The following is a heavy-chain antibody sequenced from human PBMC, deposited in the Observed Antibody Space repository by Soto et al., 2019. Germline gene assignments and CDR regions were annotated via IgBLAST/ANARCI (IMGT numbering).Heavy chain of an antibody. V-gene: IGHV4-59*01. CDR1: GCSISSYY. J-gene: IGHJ4*02. CDR2: IYYSGST. Sequence: SETLSLTCTVSGCSISSYYWSWIRQPPGKGLEWIGYIYYSGSTNYNPSLKSRVTISVDTSKNQFSLKLSSVTAADTAVYYCARDLAGFDYWGQGTLVTVSS. CDR3: ARDLAGFDY.